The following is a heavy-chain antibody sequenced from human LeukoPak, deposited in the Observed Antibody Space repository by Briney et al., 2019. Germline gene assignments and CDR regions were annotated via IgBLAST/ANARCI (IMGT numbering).Heavy chain of an antibody. D-gene: IGHD3-10*01. J-gene: IGHJ4*02. CDR2: INAGNGNT. Sequence: ASVKVSCKASGYTFTAYYLHWVRQAPGQRLEWMGWINAGNGNTKYSQKFQGRVTITRDTSASTAYMELSSLRSEDTAVYYCARDRGEVPSDYWGQGTLVTVSS. CDR1: GYTFTAYY. CDR3: ARDRGEVPSDY. V-gene: IGHV1-3*01.